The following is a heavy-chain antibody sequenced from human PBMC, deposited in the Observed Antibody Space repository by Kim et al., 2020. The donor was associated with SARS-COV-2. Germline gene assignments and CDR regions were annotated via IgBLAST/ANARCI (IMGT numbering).Heavy chain of an antibody. D-gene: IGHD6-19*01. Sequence: SVKVSCKASGGTFSSYAISWVRQAPGQGLEWMGRIIPILGIANYAQKFQGRVTITADKSTSTAYMELSSLSSEDTAVYYCARGGGSGWSNWGQGTLVTVSS. CDR1: GGTFSSYA. CDR2: IIPILGIA. CDR3: ARGGGSGWSN. V-gene: IGHV1-69*04. J-gene: IGHJ4*02.